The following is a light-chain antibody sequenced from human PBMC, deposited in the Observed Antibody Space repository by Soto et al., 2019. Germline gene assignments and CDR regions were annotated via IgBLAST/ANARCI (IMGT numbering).Light chain of an antibody. J-gene: IGLJ2*01. Sequence: QAVVTQPPSASGTPGQRVTISCSGSSSNIGSNTVNWYQQLPGSVPRLLMYSNNQRPSGVPDRFSGSKSGTSAPLAISGLQSEDEADYYCSTWDDSLNGVVFGGGTKLTVL. CDR3: STWDDSLNGVV. CDR2: SNN. V-gene: IGLV1-44*01. CDR1: SSNIGSNT.